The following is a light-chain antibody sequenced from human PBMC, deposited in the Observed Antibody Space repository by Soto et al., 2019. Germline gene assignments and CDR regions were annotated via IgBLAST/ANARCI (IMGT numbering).Light chain of an antibody. CDR2: DAS. V-gene: IGKV3-11*01. J-gene: IGKJ4*01. CDR3: QQRSNWPSLT. CDR1: QSVSSY. Sequence: EIVLTQSPATLSXSXXXXXXXXXRAXQSVSSYLAWYQQKPGQAPRLLIYDASNRATGIPARFSGSGSGTDFTLTISSLEPEDFAVYYCQQRSNWPSLTFGGGTKVEIK.